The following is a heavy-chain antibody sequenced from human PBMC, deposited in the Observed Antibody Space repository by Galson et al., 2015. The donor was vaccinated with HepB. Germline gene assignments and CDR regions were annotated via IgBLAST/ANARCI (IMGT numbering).Heavy chain of an antibody. CDR3: ANTYYYGSGSQDDAFDI. Sequence: SLRLSCAASGFTFDDYAMHWVRQAPGKGLEWVSGISWNSGSIGYADSVKGRFTISRDNAKNSLYLQMNSLRAEDTALYYCANTYYYGSGSQDDAFDIWGQGTMVTVSS. CDR2: ISWNSGSI. V-gene: IGHV3-9*01. CDR1: GFTFDDYA. J-gene: IGHJ3*02. D-gene: IGHD3-10*01.